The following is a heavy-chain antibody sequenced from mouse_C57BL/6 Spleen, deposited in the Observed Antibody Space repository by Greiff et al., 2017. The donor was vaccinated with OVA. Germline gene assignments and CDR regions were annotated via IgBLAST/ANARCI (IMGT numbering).Heavy chain of an antibody. CDR3: TTVRAQATVAMDY. V-gene: IGHV14-4*01. J-gene: IGHJ4*01. CDR1: GFNIKDDY. Sequence: VQLQQSGAELVRPGASVKLSCTASGFNIKDDYMHWVKQRPEQGLEWIGWIDPENGDTEYASKFQGKATITADTSSNTAYLQLSSLTSEDTAVYYCTTVRAQATVAMDYWGQGTSVTVSS. CDR2: IDPENGDT. D-gene: IGHD3-2*02.